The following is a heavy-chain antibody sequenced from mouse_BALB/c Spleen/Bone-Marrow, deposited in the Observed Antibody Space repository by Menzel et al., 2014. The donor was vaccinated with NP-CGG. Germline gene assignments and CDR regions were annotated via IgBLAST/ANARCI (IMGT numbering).Heavy chain of an antibody. J-gene: IGHJ3*01. CDR3: TGDGAY. CDR2: IDPANGNT. D-gene: IGHD3-3*01. V-gene: IGHV14-3*02. CDR1: GFNIKDTY. Sequence: VQLQQSGAELVKPGASVKLSCTASGFNIKDTYMHWVKQRPEQGLEWIGRIDPANGNTKYDPKFQGKATITADTSSNTAYLQLSGLTSEDTAVYYCTGDGAYWGQGTLVTVSA.